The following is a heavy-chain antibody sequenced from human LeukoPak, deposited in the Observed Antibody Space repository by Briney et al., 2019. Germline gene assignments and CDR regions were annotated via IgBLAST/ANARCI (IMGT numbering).Heavy chain of an antibody. V-gene: IGHV3-9*03. D-gene: IGHD6-13*01. CDR1: GFTFDDYG. CDR3: AKGDSSSWYWYFDL. Sequence: PGGSLRLPCAASGFTFDDYGMSWVRQAPGKGLEWVSGISWNSGSIGYADSVKGRFTISRDNAKHSLYLQMNSLRAEDMALYYCAKGDSSSWYWYFDLWGRGTLVTVSS. J-gene: IGHJ2*01. CDR2: ISWNSGSI.